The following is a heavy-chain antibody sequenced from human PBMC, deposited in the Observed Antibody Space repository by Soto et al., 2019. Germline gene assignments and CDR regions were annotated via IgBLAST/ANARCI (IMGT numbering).Heavy chain of an antibody. V-gene: IGHV1-46*03. Sequence: GASVKVSCKASGYTFTSYYMHWVRQAPGQGLEWKGIINPSGGSTSYAQKFQGRVTMTRDTSTSTVYMKLSSLRSEDTAVYYCARAGRPLGIVVVVAATLGAEYFQHWGQGTLVTVSS. CDR3: ARAGRPLGIVVVVAATLGAEYFQH. J-gene: IGHJ1*01. CDR1: GYTFTSYY. CDR2: INPSGGST. D-gene: IGHD2-15*01.